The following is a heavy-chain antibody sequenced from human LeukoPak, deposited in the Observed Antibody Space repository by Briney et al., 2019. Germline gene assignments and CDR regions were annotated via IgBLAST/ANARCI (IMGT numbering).Heavy chain of an antibody. CDR3: ARSVGTIFVRFDAFDI. D-gene: IGHD3-3*01. CDR1: GGSISSYY. J-gene: IGHJ3*02. CDR2: IYYSGST. V-gene: IGHV4-59*08. Sequence: ASETLSLTCTVSGGSISSYYWSWIRQPPGKGLEWIGYIYYSGSTNYNPSLKSRVTISVDTSKNQFSLKLSSVTAADTAVYYCARSVGTIFVRFDAFDIWGQGTMVTVSS.